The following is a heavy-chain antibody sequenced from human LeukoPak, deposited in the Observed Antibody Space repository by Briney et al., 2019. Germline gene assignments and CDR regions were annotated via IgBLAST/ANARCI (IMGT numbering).Heavy chain of an antibody. J-gene: IGHJ3*02. Sequence: GGSLRLSCAASGFTFSNAWMSWVRQAPGKGLEWVGRIKSKTDGGTTDYAAPVKGRFTISRDDSKNTLYLQMNSLKTEDTAVYYCTTGVSSDDSSGLGIWGQGTMVTVSS. V-gene: IGHV3-15*01. D-gene: IGHD3-22*01. CDR3: TTGVSSDDSSGLGI. CDR1: GFTFSNAW. CDR2: IKSKTDGGTT.